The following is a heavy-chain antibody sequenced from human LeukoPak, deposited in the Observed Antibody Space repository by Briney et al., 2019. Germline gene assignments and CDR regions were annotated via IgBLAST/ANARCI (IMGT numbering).Heavy chain of an antibody. J-gene: IGHJ4*02. V-gene: IGHV4-38-2*02. CDR3: ARDYDVVTATYYFDY. Sequence: PSETLSLTCTVSGYSISSGYYWGCIRQPPGKGLEWIGRIYTSGSTNYNPPLKSRVTMSVDTSKNQFSLKLSSVTAADTAAYYCARDYDVVTATYYFDYWGQGTLVTVSS. D-gene: IGHD2-21*02. CDR2: IYTSGST. CDR1: GYSISSGYY.